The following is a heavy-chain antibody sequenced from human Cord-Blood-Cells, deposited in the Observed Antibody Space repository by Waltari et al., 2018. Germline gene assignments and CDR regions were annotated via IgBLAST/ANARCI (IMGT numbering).Heavy chain of an antibody. J-gene: IGHJ6*03. D-gene: IGHD6-6*01. Sequence: QVQPVQSGAEVKKPGASVKVSCKASGYTFTSYGISWVRQAPGQGLEWMGWISAYNGNTNYAQKRQGRVTMTTDTSTSTAYMELRSLRSDDTAVYYCARSGSSSSTYYYYYMDVWGKGTTVTVSS. CDR1: GYTFTSYG. V-gene: IGHV1-18*04. CDR2: ISAYNGNT. CDR3: ARSGSSSSTYYYYYMDV.